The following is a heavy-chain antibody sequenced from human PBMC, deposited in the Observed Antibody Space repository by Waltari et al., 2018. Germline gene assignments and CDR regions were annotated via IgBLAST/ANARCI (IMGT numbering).Heavy chain of an antibody. J-gene: IGHJ4*02. CDR3: ARVRYNWNYDG. V-gene: IGHV4-34*01. CDR2: INHSGST. CDR1: GGSFSGYY. D-gene: IGHD1-7*01. Sequence: QVQLQQWGAGLLKPSETLSLTCAVYGGSFSGYYWGWIRQPPGKGLEWIGEINHSGSTNYNPSLKSRVTISVDTSKNQFSLKLSSVTAADTAVYYCARVRYNWNYDGWGQGTLVTVSS.